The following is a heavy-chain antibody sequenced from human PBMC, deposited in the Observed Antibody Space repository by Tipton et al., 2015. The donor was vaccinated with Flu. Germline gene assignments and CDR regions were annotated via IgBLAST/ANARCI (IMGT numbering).Heavy chain of an antibody. J-gene: IGHJ4*02. CDR2: IYSGGST. V-gene: IGHV3-53*01. D-gene: IGHD4-17*01. CDR1: GFSVSSNY. Sequence: GSLRLSCAASGFSVSSNYMSWVCQAPGKGLEWVSVIYSGGSTYYADSVKGRFTISRDNSKLYLQMNSLRAEDTAVYYCASRRGGDYPYFDYWGQGTLVTVSS. CDR3: ASRRGGDYPYFDY.